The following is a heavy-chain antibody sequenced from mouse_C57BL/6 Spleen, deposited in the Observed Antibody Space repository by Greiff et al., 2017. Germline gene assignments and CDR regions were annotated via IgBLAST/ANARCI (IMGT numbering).Heavy chain of an antibody. D-gene: IGHD2-5*01. Sequence: EVQRVESGGGLVKPGGSLKLSCAASGFTFSDYGMHWVRQAPEQGLEWVAYISSGSSTIYYADTVKGRFTISRDNAKNTLFLQMTSLRSEDTAMYYCAREGDYSNPWFAYWGQGTLVTVSA. CDR1: GFTFSDYG. CDR2: ISSGSSTI. CDR3: AREGDYSNPWFAY. V-gene: IGHV5-17*01. J-gene: IGHJ3*01.